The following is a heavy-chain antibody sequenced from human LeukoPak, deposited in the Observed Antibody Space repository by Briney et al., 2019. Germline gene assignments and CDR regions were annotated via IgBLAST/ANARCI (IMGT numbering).Heavy chain of an antibody. V-gene: IGHV4-38-2*02. CDR1: GYSISSGYY. D-gene: IGHD6-6*01. J-gene: IGHJ6*03. CDR3: ARSSIAARTFSGYYHYMDV. CDR2: IYHSGST. Sequence: SETLSLTCTVSGYSISSGYYWGWIRQPPGKGLEWIGSIYHSGSTYYNPSLKSRVAISVDTSKNQFSLKLSSVTAADTAVYYCARSSIAARTFSGYYHYMDVWGKGTTVTVSS.